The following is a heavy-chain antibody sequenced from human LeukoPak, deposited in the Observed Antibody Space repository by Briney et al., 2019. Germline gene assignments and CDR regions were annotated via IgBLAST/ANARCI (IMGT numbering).Heavy chain of an antibody. Sequence: GGSLRLSCAASGFTFSSYGMHWVRQAPGKGLEWVAVISYDGSNKYYADSVKGRFTISRDNSKNTLYLQMNSLRAEDTAVYYCAREVAVDATPNWFDPWGQGTLVTVSS. CDR3: AREVAVDATPNWFDP. D-gene: IGHD6-19*01. V-gene: IGHV3-30*03. CDR1: GFTFSSYG. CDR2: ISYDGSNK. J-gene: IGHJ5*02.